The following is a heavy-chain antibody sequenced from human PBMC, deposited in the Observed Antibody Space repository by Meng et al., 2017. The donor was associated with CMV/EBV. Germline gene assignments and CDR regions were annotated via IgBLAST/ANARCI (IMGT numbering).Heavy chain of an antibody. J-gene: IGHJ4*02. CDR1: GFTFSSYS. V-gene: IGHV3-21*01. D-gene: IGHD2-2*01. Sequence: GESLKISCAASGFTFSSYSMNWVRQAPGKGLEWVSSISSSSSYIYYADSVKGRFTISRDKAKNSLYLQMNSLRAEDTAVYYCAREGIVVVPAAIDWGQGTLVTVSS. CDR2: ISSSSSYI. CDR3: AREGIVVVPAAID.